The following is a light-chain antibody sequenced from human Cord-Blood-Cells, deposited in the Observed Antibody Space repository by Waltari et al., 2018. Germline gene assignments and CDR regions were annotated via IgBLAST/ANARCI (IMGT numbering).Light chain of an antibody. CDR1: QSVSSN. CDR3: QQYNNWPRT. V-gene: IGKV3-15*01. Sequence: EIVMTQSPATLSVSQGERATLSCRASQSVSSNLAWYQQKPGHAPRLLIYGASTRATGIPARFSGSGSGTEFTLTISSLQSEDFAVYYCQQYNNWPRTFGQGTKVEIK. J-gene: IGKJ1*01. CDR2: GAS.